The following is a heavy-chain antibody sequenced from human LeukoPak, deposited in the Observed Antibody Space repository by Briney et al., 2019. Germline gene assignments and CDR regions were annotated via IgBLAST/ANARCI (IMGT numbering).Heavy chain of an antibody. CDR3: ARDRSLAAAEGRDYNWFDP. J-gene: IGHJ5*02. CDR2: TYYRSKWYN. Sequence: SQTLSLTCAISGDSFSSNSAAWNWIRQSPSRGLEWLGRTYYRSKWYNDYAVSVKSRITINPDTSKNQFSLQLNSVTPEDTAVYYCARDRSLAAAEGRDYNWFDPWGQGTLVTVSS. CDR1: GDSFSSNSAA. D-gene: IGHD6-13*01. V-gene: IGHV6-1*01.